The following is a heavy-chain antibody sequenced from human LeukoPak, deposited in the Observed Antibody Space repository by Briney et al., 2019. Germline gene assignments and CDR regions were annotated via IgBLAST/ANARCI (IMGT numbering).Heavy chain of an antibody. V-gene: IGHV3-23*01. CDR1: GFTFSNYA. Sequence: GGSLRLSCAASGFTFSNYAVSWVRQAPGKGLEWVSAISSSGGSTYYADSVKGRFTISRDSSKNTLYLQMNSLRAEDTAVYYCAKSRSGWYLFDYWGQGTLVTVSS. CDR2: ISSSGGST. J-gene: IGHJ4*02. D-gene: IGHD6-19*01. CDR3: AKSRSGWYLFDY.